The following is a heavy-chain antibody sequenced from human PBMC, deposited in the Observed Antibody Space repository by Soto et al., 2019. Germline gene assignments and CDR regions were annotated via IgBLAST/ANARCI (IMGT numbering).Heavy chain of an antibody. J-gene: IGHJ4*02. Sequence: QVQLQESGPGLVKPSQTLSLTCTVSGGSISTGGYYWTWIRQHPGKALEWIGYIYYSGSTYYNPSLKSRVTISVDTSKNQFSLKRSSVTAADMAVYYCARGLSVTLFDNWGQGTLVTVSS. V-gene: IGHV4-31*03. CDR1: GGSISTGGYY. D-gene: IGHD4-17*01. CDR3: ARGLSVTLFDN. CDR2: IYYSGST.